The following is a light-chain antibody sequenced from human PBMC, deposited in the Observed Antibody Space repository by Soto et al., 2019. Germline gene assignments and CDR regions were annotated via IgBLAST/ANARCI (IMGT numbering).Light chain of an antibody. J-gene: IGKJ5*01. CDR1: QGCGSP. Sequence: DIQVTQSPSSLSASVGDRVPISCSACQGCGSPLAWYQHKPGKAPKLLISAASRLQSGVPPRFSGSGSGTDFTLTINSLRPEDFASYYCQQSYSSSPITFGPGTRLEIK. CDR2: AAS. CDR3: QQSYSSSPIT. V-gene: IGKV1-39*01.